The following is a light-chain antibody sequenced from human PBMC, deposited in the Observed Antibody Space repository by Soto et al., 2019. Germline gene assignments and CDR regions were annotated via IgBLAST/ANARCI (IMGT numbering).Light chain of an antibody. J-gene: IGLJ3*02. CDR3: SSYRGNYNWV. CDR2: EVN. V-gene: IGLV2-8*01. CDR1: SRDVGAHNF. Sequence: QSALTQPPSASGSPGQSVTISCTGTSRDVGAHNFASWYQHHPGKAPKLMIYEVNRRPSGVPDRFSGSKSGSTASLTVSGLQPEDEADYYCSSYRGNYNWVFGGGTKLTVL.